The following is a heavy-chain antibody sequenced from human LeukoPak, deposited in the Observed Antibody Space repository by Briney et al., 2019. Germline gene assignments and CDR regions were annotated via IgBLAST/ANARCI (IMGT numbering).Heavy chain of an antibody. CDR3: TGNYYGSGSYADFDY. CDR2: IRSTANGYAT. Sequence: PGRSLRLSCAASGFTFSGSALHWVRQASGEGLEWVGRIRSTANGYATAYAASVKGRFTISRDDSKNTAYLQMDSLETEDTAVYYCTGNYYGSGSYADFDYWGQGTLVTVSS. V-gene: IGHV3-73*01. CDR1: GFTFSGSA. J-gene: IGHJ4*02. D-gene: IGHD3-10*01.